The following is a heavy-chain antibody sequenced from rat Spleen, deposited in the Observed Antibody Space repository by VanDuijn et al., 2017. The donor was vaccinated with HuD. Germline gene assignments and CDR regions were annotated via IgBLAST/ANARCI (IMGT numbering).Heavy chain of an antibody. D-gene: IGHD1-2*01. V-gene: IGHV5-29*01. CDR3: VRHRDYYNSYVYAFDY. CDR2: ISYDGTAT. Sequence: EVQLVESGGGLVQPGRSLKLSCAASGFTFSNYGMAWVRQAPTKGLEWVASISYDGTATYYRDSVKGRFTVSRDNAKSTLYLQMDSLRSEDTATYYCVRHRDYYNSYVYAFDYWGQGVMVTVSS. J-gene: IGHJ2*01. CDR1: GFTFSNYG.